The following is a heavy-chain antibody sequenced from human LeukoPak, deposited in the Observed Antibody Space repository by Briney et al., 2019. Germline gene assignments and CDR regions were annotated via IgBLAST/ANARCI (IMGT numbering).Heavy chain of an antibody. V-gene: IGHV5-51*01. CDR2: IYPGDSDT. Sequence: GESLEISCKGSGYSFTSYWIGWVRQMPGKGLEWMGIIYPGDSDTRYSPSFQGQVTISADKSISTAYLQWSSLKASDTAMYYCARQVAIAAAGTSFGYYYMDVWGKGTTVTVSS. D-gene: IGHD6-13*01. J-gene: IGHJ6*03. CDR3: ARQVAIAAAGTSFGYYYMDV. CDR1: GYSFTSYW.